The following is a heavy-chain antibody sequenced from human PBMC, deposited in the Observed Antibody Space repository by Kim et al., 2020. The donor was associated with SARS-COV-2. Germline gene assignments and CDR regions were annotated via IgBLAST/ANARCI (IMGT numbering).Heavy chain of an antibody. CDR2: INHSGST. V-gene: IGHV4-34*01. CDR1: GGSFSGYY. J-gene: IGHJ5*02. CDR3: ARGKHKQQIGYRNRRDRWFVP. D-gene: IGHD6-13*01. Sequence: SETLSLTCAVYGGSFSGYYWSWIRQPPGKGLEWIGEINHSGSTNYNPSLKSRVTISVDTSKNQFSLKLSSVTAADTAVYYCARGKHKQQIGYRNRRDRWFVPWGQGTLVTVSS.